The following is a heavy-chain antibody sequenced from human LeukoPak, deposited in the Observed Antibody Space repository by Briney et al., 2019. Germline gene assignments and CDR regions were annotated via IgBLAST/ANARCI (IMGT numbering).Heavy chain of an antibody. V-gene: IGHV4-39*01. J-gene: IGHJ4*02. CDR1: GGSISSSSFY. CDR3: ASSLTGYSSSWFLAY. D-gene: IGHD6-13*01. Sequence: PSETLSLTCTVSGGSISSSSFYWSWIRQSPGRGLEWIGEINHSGSPNYNPSLKSRVTISLDTSKNQFSLRVPSVTAADTAFYFCASSLTGYSSSWFLAYWGPGTLVTVSS. CDR2: INHSGSP.